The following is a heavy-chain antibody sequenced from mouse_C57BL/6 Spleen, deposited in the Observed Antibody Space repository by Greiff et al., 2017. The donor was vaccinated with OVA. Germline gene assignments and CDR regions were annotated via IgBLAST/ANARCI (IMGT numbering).Heavy chain of an antibody. CDR3: ARSRQLGAEGFAY. V-gene: IGHV1-82*01. Sequence: QVQLQQSGPELVKPGASVKISCKASGYAFSSSWMNWVKQRPGKGLEWIGRIYPGDGDTNYNGKFKGKATLTADKSSSTAYMQLSSLTSEDSAVYFCARSRQLGAEGFAYWGQGTLVTVSA. CDR2: IYPGDGDT. CDR1: GYAFSSSW. D-gene: IGHD4-1*02. J-gene: IGHJ3*01.